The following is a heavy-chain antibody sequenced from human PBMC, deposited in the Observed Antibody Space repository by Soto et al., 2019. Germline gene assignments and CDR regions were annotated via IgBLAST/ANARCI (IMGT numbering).Heavy chain of an antibody. D-gene: IGHD6-13*01. J-gene: IGHJ2*01. CDR2: ISYDGSNK. CDR1: GFTFSSYG. V-gene: IGHV3-30*18. Sequence: QVQLVESGGGVVQPGRSLRLSCAASGFTFSSYGMHWVRQAPGKGLEWVAVISYDGSNKYYADSVKGRFTISRDNSKNTLYLQMNSLRAEDTAVYYCAKVRQQLAKRLWYFDLWGRGTLVTVSS. CDR3: AKVRQQLAKRLWYFDL.